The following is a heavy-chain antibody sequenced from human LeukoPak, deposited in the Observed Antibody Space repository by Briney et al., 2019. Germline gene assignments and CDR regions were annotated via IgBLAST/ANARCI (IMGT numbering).Heavy chain of an antibody. CDR2: VYYTGST. Sequence: SETLSLTCTVSGGSINTYYWSWIRQPPGKELEWIGYVYYTGSTNYHPSLKSRVTISVDTSKSQFSLKLSSVTAADTAVYYCARGGGSELLLWAFDFWGQGALVTVSS. D-gene: IGHD1-7*01. J-gene: IGHJ4*02. CDR3: ARGGGSELLLWAFDF. CDR1: GGSINTYY. V-gene: IGHV4-59*08.